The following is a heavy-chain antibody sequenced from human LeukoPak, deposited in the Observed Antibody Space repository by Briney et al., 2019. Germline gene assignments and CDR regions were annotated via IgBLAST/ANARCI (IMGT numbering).Heavy chain of an antibody. Sequence: GGSLRVSCAASGFTFSSYAMSWVRQAPGNGLEWVSVISGSGGSTYYADSVEGRFTISRDNSKNTLYLQMNSLRAEDTAVYYCAKAAAIFGVVPHWFDPWGQGTLVTVSS. CDR1: GFTFSSYA. V-gene: IGHV3-23*01. CDR3: AKAAAIFGVVPHWFDP. CDR2: ISGSGGST. J-gene: IGHJ5*02. D-gene: IGHD3-3*01.